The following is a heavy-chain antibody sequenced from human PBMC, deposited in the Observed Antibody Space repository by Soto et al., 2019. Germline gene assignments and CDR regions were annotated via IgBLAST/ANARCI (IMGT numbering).Heavy chain of an antibody. D-gene: IGHD1-1*01. CDR2: TYYRSKWYN. J-gene: IGHJ4*02. CDR3: ARDRYANTYFDY. Sequence: SQTLSLTCVISGDSVSSNSAAWNWIRQSPSRGLEWLGRTYYRSKWYNDYAVSVKSRITINPDTSRNQFSLQLNSVTPEDTAVYFCARDRYANTYFDYWCQGTLVTVSS. CDR1: GDSVSSNSAA. V-gene: IGHV6-1*01.